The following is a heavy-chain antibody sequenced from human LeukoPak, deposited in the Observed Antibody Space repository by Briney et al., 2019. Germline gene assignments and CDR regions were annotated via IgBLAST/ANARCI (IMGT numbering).Heavy chain of an antibody. CDR3: ARGDSVVTAAY. V-gene: IGHV3-53*01. CDR1: GFTFSRYY. Sequence: GGCLRLSCADSGFTFSRYYISWVRQAPGKGLEWVSVIYSGGSTYYADSVKGRFTISRDNSKNTLYLQMNSLRAEDTAVYYCARGDSVVTAAYWGQGTLVTVSS. J-gene: IGHJ4*02. D-gene: IGHD2-21*02. CDR2: IYSGGST.